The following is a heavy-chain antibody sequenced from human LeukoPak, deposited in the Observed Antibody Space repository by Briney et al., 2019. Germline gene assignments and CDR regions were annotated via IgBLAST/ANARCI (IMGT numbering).Heavy chain of an antibody. CDR3: ARDETTPLPGAY. D-gene: IGHD4-17*01. J-gene: IGHJ4*02. CDR2: INHSGST. CDR1: GGSFSGYY. V-gene: IGHV4-34*01. Sequence: SETLSLTCAVYGGSFSGYYWNWIRQPPGKGLEWIGEINHSGSTHYNPSLKSRVTMSVDTSKNQFSMKLSSVTAADTAVYYCARDETTPLPGAYWGPRTLVAVSS.